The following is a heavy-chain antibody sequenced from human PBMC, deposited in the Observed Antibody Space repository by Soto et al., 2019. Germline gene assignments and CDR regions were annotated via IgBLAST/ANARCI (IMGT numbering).Heavy chain of an antibody. J-gene: IGHJ4*02. CDR3: VAARRLDY. CDR1: GGSISSSSYY. CDR2: IYYSGST. Sequence: TLSLTCTVSGGSISSSSYYWGWIRQPPGKGLEWIGSIYYSGSTYYNPSLKSRVTISVDTSKNQFSLKLSSVTAADTAVYYCVAARRLDYWGQGTLVTVSS. D-gene: IGHD6-6*01. V-gene: IGHV4-39*01.